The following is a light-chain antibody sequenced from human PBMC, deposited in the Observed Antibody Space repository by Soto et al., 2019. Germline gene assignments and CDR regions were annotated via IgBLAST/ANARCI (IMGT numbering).Light chain of an antibody. V-gene: IGKV1-5*01. Sequence: DIQITQSPSSLSASVGDRVTITCRASQSISSYLNWYQQKPGKAPKLLIYDASSLESGVPSRFSGSGSGTEFTLTISSLQPDDFATYYCQQYNSYSPLTFGGGTKVDI. J-gene: IGKJ4*01. CDR2: DAS. CDR3: QQYNSYSPLT. CDR1: QSISSY.